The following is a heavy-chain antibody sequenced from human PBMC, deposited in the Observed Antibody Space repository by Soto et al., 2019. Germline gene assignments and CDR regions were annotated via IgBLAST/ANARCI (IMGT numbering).Heavy chain of an antibody. D-gene: IGHD6-13*01. V-gene: IGHV1-18*04. CDR1: GYTFTSYG. CDR2: ISAYNGNT. J-gene: IGHJ6*02. CDR3: ARIGKYSSSWYDYYYYGMDV. Sequence: ASVKVSCKASGYTFTSYGISWVRQAPGQGLEWMGWISAYNGNTNYAQKLQGRVTMTTDTSTSTAHMELRSLRSDDTAVYYCARIGKYSSSWYDYYYYGMDVWGQGTTVTVSS.